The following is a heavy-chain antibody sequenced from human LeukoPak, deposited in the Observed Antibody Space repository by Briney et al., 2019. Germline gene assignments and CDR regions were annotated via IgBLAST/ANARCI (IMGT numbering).Heavy chain of an antibody. J-gene: IGHJ4*02. V-gene: IGHV4-59*01. Sequence: SQTLSLTCTVSGGSISSYYWSWIRQPPGKGLEWIGYIYYSGSTNYNPSLKSRVTISVDTSKNQFSLKLSSVTAADTAVYYCARDKMGGGAEFWGQGTLVTVSS. D-gene: IGHD2-21*01. CDR2: IYYSGST. CDR1: GGSISSYY. CDR3: ARDKMGGGAEF.